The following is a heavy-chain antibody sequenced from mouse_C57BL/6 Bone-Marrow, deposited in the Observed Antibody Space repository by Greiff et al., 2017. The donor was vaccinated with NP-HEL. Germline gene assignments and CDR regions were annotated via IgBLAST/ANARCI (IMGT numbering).Heavy chain of an antibody. CDR3: ARWGGQLSLLYYFDY. CDR2: IDPSDSYT. V-gene: IGHV1-50*01. Sequence: QVQLQQPGAELVKPGASVKLSCKASGYTFTSYWMQWVKQRPGQGLEWIGEIDPSDSYTNYNQKLKGKATLTVDTSSSTAYMQLSSLTSEDSAVYYCARWGGQLSLLYYFDYWGQGTTLTVSS. D-gene: IGHD3-2*02. CDR1: GYTFTSYW. J-gene: IGHJ2*01.